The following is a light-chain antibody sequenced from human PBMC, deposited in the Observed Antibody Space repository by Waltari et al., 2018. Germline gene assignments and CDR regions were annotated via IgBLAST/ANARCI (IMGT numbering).Light chain of an antibody. J-gene: IGKJ3*01. V-gene: IGKV1-13*02. CDR3: QHLTA. CDR2: DAS. CDR1: QGISSA. Sequence: AIQLTQSPSSLSASVGHRVTITCRASQGISSAVAWYQQKPGKVPNLLIYDASRLERGVPSRFSGSTSGTDFTLTISSLQPEDFATYYCQHLTAFGPGTKVDI.